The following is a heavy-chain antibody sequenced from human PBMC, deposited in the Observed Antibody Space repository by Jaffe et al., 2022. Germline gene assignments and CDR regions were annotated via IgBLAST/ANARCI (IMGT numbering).Heavy chain of an antibody. D-gene: IGHD3-3*01. Sequence: QVQLQESGPGLVKPSETLSLTCTVSGGSISSYYWSWIRQPPGKGLEWIGYIYYSGSTNYNPSLKSRVTISVDTSKNQFSLKLSSVTAADTAVYYCARDYDFWSGYGAFDIWGQGTMVTVSS. J-gene: IGHJ3*02. CDR2: IYYSGST. CDR3: ARDYDFWSGYGAFDI. CDR1: GGSISSYY. V-gene: IGHV4-59*01.